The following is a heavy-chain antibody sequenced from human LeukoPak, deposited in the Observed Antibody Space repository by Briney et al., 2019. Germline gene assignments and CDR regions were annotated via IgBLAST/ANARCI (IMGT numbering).Heavy chain of an antibody. V-gene: IGHV3-11*01. J-gene: IGHJ4*02. D-gene: IGHD4-11*01. CDR2: ISSSGNSI. Sequence: GGSLRLSCAASGFTFSAYYVTWIRQAPGKGLEWVSDISSSGNSIYYADSVKGRFTISRDNSKNTLYLQMHSLGAEDTAVYYCVKGLHSTSHYLGDYWGQGTLVTVSS. CDR3: VKGLHSTSHYLGDY. CDR1: GFTFSAYY.